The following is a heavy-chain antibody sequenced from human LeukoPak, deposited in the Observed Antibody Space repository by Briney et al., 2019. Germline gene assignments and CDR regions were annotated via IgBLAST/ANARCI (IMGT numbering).Heavy chain of an antibody. CDR3: AKEDDILTGYSIDY. Sequence: GGSLRLSCAASGFTLSSYAMHWVRQAPGKGLEWVAFIRYDGSDKYYADSVKGRFTISRDNSKNTLYLQMNSLRAEDTAVYYRAKEDDILTGYSIDYWGQGTLVTVSS. CDR2: IRYDGSDK. V-gene: IGHV3-30*02. J-gene: IGHJ4*02. CDR1: GFTLSSYA. D-gene: IGHD3-9*01.